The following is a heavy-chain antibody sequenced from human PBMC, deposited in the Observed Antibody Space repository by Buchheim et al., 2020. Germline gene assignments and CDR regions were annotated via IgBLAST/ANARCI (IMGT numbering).Heavy chain of an antibody. D-gene: IGHD6-13*01. V-gene: IGHV3-33*01. CDR2: IWYDGSNK. CDR1: GFTFSSYG. J-gene: IGHJ5*02. CDR3: ARDSMAAAGFDP. Sequence: QVQLVESGGGVVQPGRSLRLSCAASGFTFSSYGMHWVRQAPGKGLEWVAVIWYDGSNKYYAESVKGRFTISRDNSKNTRYLQMNSLRAEDTAVYYCARDSMAAAGFDPWGQGTL.